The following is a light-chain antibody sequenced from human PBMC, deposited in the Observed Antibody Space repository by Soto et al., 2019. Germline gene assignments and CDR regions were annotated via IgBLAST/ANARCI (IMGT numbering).Light chain of an antibody. J-gene: IGKJ3*01. CDR2: GAS. Sequence: EIMMTQSPGPLSVSPGEGATLSCTAGQSGNLNLAWYQQKPGQPPRLLLYGASTRATGIPVRFRSSGSGTEFTLTIRSLQSEDSSGFYCHQDNSWPRGTFGPGTKVEIK. V-gene: IGKV3-15*01. CDR1: QSGNLN. CDR3: HQDNSWPRGT.